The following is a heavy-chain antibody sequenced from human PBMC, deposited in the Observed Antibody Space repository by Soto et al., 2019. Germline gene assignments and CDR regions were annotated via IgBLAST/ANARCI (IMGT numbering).Heavy chain of an antibody. CDR3: ARGERQQQRDY. Sequence: QVQLQESGPGLVKPSGTLSLTCAVSGDSISGSKWWSWVRQPPGKGLEWIGEIHHSGSTNYNPSLKXRXXXSXXKAKNPFSLKLSSVTDADTAVYFCARGERQQQRDYWGQGTLVTVSS. CDR1: GDSISGSKW. D-gene: IGHD6-13*01. J-gene: IGHJ4*02. V-gene: IGHV4-4*02. CDR2: IHHSGST.